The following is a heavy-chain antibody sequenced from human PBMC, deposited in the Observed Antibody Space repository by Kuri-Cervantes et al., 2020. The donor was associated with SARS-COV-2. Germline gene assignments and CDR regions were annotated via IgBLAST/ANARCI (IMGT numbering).Heavy chain of an antibody. Sequence: GESLKISCAASGFTFSDYYMSWIRQAPGKGLEWVSYISSSSSYTNYADSVKGRFTISRDNAKNSLYLQMNSLRAEDTAVYYCASGSSGYDLTFDYWGQGTLVTVSS. CDR1: GFTFSDYY. CDR3: ASGSSGYDLTFDY. CDR2: ISSSSSYT. D-gene: IGHD5-12*01. V-gene: IGHV3-11*06. J-gene: IGHJ4*02.